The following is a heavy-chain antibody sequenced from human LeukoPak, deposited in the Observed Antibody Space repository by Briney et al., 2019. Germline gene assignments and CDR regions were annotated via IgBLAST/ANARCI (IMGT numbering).Heavy chain of an antibody. V-gene: IGHV3-23*01. CDR3: AKEGYYDILTGPDY. CDR2: VSGSGSPT. CDR1: GFTFSIYV. Sequence: GGSLRLSCAASGFTFSIYVMSWVRQAPGKGLEWVSAVSGSGSPTYYADSVKGRFTISRDNSKNTLYLQMNSLRAEDTAVYYCAKEGYYDILTGPDYWGQGTLVTVSS. D-gene: IGHD3-9*01. J-gene: IGHJ4*02.